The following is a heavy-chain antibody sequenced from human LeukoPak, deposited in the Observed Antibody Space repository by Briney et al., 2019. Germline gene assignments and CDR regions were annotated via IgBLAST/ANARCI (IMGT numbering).Heavy chain of an antibody. D-gene: IGHD3-16*01. V-gene: IGHV3-7*01. J-gene: IGHJ4*02. CDR3: ARDQNLISWGLDYFDY. CDR2: IWQGGSER. Sequence: GGSLTLSCLASGFTFSSHWMSWVRQAPGKGLEWVANIWQGGSERYYVDSAKGRFTISRDNAKHSLYLQMNSLRAEDTAIYYCARDQNLISWGLDYFDYWGQGTLVTVSS. CDR1: GFTFSSHW.